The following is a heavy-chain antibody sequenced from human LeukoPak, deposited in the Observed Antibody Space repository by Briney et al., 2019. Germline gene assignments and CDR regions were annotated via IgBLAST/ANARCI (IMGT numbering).Heavy chain of an antibody. CDR3: TRDQFFDYDNDDAFNV. CDR1: GFSLKTYN. Sequence: GGSLRLSCAASGFSLKTYNMNWVRQAPGKGLEWVSSMTSSRYIYYADSVKGRFTISRDDANNLVFLQMHSLRAEDTAIYYCTRDQFFDYDNDDAFNVWGQGTKVIVSS. CDR2: MTSSRYI. J-gene: IGHJ3*01. D-gene: IGHD3-22*01. V-gene: IGHV3-21*04.